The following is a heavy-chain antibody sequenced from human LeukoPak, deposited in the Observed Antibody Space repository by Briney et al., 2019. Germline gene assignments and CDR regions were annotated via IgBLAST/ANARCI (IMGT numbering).Heavy chain of an antibody. CDR3: AKDIVRGYVWGAFDI. CDR2: LNSVGTST. D-gene: IGHD3-16*01. Sequence: GGSLRLSCVASGFTFSNYWMHWVRQVPGKGLLWVSRLNSVGTSTTYADSVKGRFTISRDNAKNSLYLQMNSLRAEDTALYYCAKDIVRGYVWGAFDIWGQGTMVTVSS. V-gene: IGHV3-74*01. J-gene: IGHJ3*02. CDR1: GFTFSNYW.